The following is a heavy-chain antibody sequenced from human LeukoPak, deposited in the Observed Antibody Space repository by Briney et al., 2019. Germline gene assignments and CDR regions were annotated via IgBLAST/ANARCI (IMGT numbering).Heavy chain of an antibody. Sequence: SQTLSLTCTVSVGSINSYYWIWIRQPPGKGLEWIGFIYASGSTKYNPSLKSRVTITIDTSKNQFSLKLSSVTAADTAVYYCARGRANYDSTGYYYWGQGILVTVSS. J-gene: IGHJ4*02. CDR2: IYASGST. CDR1: VGSINSYY. CDR3: ARGRANYDSTGYYY. V-gene: IGHV4-59*01. D-gene: IGHD3-22*01.